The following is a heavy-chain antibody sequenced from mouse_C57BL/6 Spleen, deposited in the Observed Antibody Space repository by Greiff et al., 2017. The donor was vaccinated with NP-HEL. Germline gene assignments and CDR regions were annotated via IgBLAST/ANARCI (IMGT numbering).Heavy chain of an antibody. D-gene: IGHD2-1*01. V-gene: IGHV1-69*01. Sequence: QVQLQQSGAELVMPGASVKLSCKASGYTFTSYWMHWVKQRPGQGLEWIGEIDPSDSYTNYNQKFKGKSTLTVDKSSSTAYMQLSSLTSEDSAVYYCAYGNYDDYYAMDYWGQGTSVTVSS. CDR2: IDPSDSYT. CDR1: GYTFTSYW. CDR3: AYGNYDDYYAMDY. J-gene: IGHJ4*01.